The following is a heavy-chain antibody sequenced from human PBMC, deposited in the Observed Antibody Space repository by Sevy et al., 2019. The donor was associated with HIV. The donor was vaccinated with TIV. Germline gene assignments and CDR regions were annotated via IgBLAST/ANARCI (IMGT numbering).Heavy chain of an antibody. V-gene: IGHV1-69*13. D-gene: IGHD6-19*01. Sequence: ASVKVSCKASGGTFSSYGISWVRQAPGQGLEWMGGIIPILGTVNYARKFQGRVTITADESMKTAYMELSNLRSEDTAVYYCARGGGNGWYYFDYWGQETLVTVSS. J-gene: IGHJ4*02. CDR3: ARGGGNGWYYFDY. CDR1: GGTFSSYG. CDR2: IIPILGTV.